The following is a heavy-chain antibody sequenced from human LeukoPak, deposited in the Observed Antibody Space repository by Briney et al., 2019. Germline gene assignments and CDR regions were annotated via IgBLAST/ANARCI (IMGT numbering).Heavy chain of an antibody. CDR3: ARKTYYYDSSYFDY. CDR1: GFTVSSNY. J-gene: IGHJ4*02. D-gene: IGHD3-22*01. Sequence: PGGSLRLSCAASGFTVSSNYMSWVRQAPGKGLEWVSVIYSGGSTYYADSVKGRFTISRDNSKNTLYLQMNSLRAEDTAVYYCARKTYYYDSSYFDYWDQGTLVTVSS. CDR2: IYSGGST. V-gene: IGHV3-66*01.